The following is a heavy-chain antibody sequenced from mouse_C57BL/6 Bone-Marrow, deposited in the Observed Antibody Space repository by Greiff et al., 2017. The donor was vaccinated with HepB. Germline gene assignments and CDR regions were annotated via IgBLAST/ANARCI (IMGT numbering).Heavy chain of an antibody. Sequence: EVQLKESGAELVRPGASVKLSCTASGFNIKDDYMHWVKQRPEQGLEWIGWIDPETGDTEYASKFQGKATITADTSSNTAYLQLSSLTSEDTAVYYCTTDYYGSSYWYFDVWGTGTTVTVSS. CDR1: GFNIKDDY. V-gene: IGHV14-4*01. CDR3: TTDYYGSSYWYFDV. D-gene: IGHD1-1*01. J-gene: IGHJ1*03. CDR2: IDPETGDT.